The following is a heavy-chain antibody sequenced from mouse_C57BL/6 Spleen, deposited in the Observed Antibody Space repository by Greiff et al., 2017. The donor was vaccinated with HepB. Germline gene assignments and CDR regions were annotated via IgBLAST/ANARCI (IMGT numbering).Heavy chain of an antibody. Sequence: EVNLVESGGGLVKPGGSLKLSCAASGFTFSSYTMSWVRQTPEKRLEWVATISGGGGNTYYPDSVKGRFTISRDNAKNTLYLQMSSLRSEDTALYYCARRTYYSNYLFAYWGQGTLVTVSA. J-gene: IGHJ3*01. D-gene: IGHD2-5*01. CDR2: ISGGGGNT. CDR3: ARRTYYSNYLFAY. CDR1: GFTFSSYT. V-gene: IGHV5-9*01.